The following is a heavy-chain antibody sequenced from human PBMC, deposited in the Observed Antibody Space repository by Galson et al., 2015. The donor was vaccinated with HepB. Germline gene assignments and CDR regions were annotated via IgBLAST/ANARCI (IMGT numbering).Heavy chain of an antibody. CDR3: ARGTGSGTYTWFDL. V-gene: IGHV1-69*02. D-gene: IGHD3-10*01. J-gene: IGHJ5*02. CDR2: ILPMFGIA. CDR1: GGTFSRYT. Sequence: SVKVSCKAAGGTFSRYTISWVRQAPGQGLEWMGRILPMFGIANYAQTFQGKVTITADKTTNTVYMALSSLRSEDTAVYYCARGTGSGTYTWFDLGGQGTLVTFSS.